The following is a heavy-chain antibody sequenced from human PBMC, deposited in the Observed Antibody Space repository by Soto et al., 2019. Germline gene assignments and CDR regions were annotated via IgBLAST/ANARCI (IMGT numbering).Heavy chain of an antibody. D-gene: IGHD3-10*01. CDR2: ISYDGSNK. V-gene: IGHV3-30-3*01. CDR3: AREVLDYGSGSYSRLFDY. Sequence: GGSLRLSCAASGFTFSSYAMHWVRQAPGKGLEWVAVISYDGSNKYYADSVKGRFTISRDNSKNTLYLQMNSLRAEDTAVYYCAREVLDYGSGSYSRLFDYWGQGTLVTVSS. CDR1: GFTFSSYA. J-gene: IGHJ4*02.